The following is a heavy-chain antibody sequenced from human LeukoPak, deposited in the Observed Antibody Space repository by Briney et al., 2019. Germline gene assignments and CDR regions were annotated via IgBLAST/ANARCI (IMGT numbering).Heavy chain of an antibody. CDR3: AKNTTTRINGHNLSRSFDY. D-gene: IGHD1-20*01. Sequence: SETLSLTCTVSGGSISSSSYYWGWIRQPPGKGLEWIGSIYYSGSTHYNPSLKSRVTISVDTSKNHFSLRLSSVTAADTAVYYFAKNTTTRINGHNLSRSFDYWGQGTLVP. CDR1: GGSISSSSYY. V-gene: IGHV4-39*02. CDR2: IYYSGST. J-gene: IGHJ4*02.